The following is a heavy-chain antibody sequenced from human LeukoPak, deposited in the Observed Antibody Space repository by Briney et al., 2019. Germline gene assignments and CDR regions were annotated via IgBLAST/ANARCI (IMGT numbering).Heavy chain of an antibody. CDR3: ARTARHLDY. J-gene: IGHJ4*02. V-gene: IGHV3-11*04. Sequence: PGGSLRPSCAASGFTFSDYYMSWIRQAPGKGLEWVSYISSSGSTIYYADSVRGRFTISRDNAKNLLYLQTNDLRLEDTAVYYCARTARHLDYWGQGTLVTVSS. CDR2: ISSSGSTI. CDR1: GFTFSDYY. D-gene: IGHD5-18*01.